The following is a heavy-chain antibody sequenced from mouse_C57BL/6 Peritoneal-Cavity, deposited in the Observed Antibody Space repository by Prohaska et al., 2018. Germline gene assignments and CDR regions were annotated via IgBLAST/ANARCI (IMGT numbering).Heavy chain of an antibody. J-gene: IGHJ2*01. CDR3: ARNYYAHY. V-gene: IGHV1-55*01. CDR2: IYPGSGST. D-gene: IGHD1-1*01. Sequence: FTFTSYWITWVKQRPGQGLEWIGDIYPGSGSTNYNEKFKSKATLTEYTSSTTAYLQLSSLSSEDSAVYYCARNYYAHYCGQGTTLAISS. CDR1: FTFTSYW.